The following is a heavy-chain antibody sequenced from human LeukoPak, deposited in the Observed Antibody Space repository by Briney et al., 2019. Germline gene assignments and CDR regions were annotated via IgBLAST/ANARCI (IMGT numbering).Heavy chain of an antibody. CDR3: ASSHYYDSSGPFDY. V-gene: IGHV1-69*01. J-gene: IGHJ4*02. D-gene: IGHD3-22*01. Sequence: SVKVSCKASGGTFSSYAISWVRQAPGQGLEWMGGIIPIFGTANYAQKFQGRVTITADESTSTAYMELSSLRSEDTAVYYCASSHYYDSSGPFDYWGQGTLVTVSS. CDR1: GGTFSSYA. CDR2: IIPIFGTA.